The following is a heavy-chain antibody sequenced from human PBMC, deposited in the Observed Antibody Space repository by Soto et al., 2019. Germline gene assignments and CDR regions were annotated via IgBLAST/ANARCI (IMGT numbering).Heavy chain of an antibody. Sequence: QVHLQESGPGLVTPSGTLSLTCAVSGVSISSSNWWTWVRQAPGKGLEWIGEMWPGGGTTYNPSLQNRVTISVDNSKNHLSLTLTSVTAADTAIYYCARCLHCSNGGRFDPWGQGALVTVSS. J-gene: IGHJ5*02. D-gene: IGHD2-8*01. V-gene: IGHV4-4*02. CDR1: GVSISSSNW. CDR3: ARCLHCSNGGRFDP. CDR2: MWPGGGT.